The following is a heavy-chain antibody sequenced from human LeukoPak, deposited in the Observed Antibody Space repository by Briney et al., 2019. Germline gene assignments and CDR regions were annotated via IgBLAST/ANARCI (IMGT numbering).Heavy chain of an antibody. CDR3: ARGQQLVPDY. CDR2: IYGGGNI. V-gene: IGHV3-53*01. CDR1: GFTVSSNY. Sequence: GGSLRLSCAASGFTVSSNYMNWVRQAPGKGLEWVSVIYGGGNIYYADSVKGRFTISRDNAKNSLYLQMNSLRAEDTAVYYCARGQQLVPDYWGQGTLVTVSS. J-gene: IGHJ4*02. D-gene: IGHD6-13*01.